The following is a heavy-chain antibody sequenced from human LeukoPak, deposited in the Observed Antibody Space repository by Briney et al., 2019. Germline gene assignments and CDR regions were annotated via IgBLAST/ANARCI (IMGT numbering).Heavy chain of an antibody. CDR2: MNPNSGNT. CDR1: GYTFTIYG. Sequence: ASVKLSFKGSGYTFTIYGINWVRHPNAQGLEWMGWMNPNSGNTGYAQNLQGRVTMTRNTSISKAYMGLSSLRSEETAVYYCARGPAVAVGYWGQGNLVTVSS. V-gene: IGHV1-8*02. D-gene: IGHD6-19*01. J-gene: IGHJ4*02. CDR3: ARGPAVAVGY.